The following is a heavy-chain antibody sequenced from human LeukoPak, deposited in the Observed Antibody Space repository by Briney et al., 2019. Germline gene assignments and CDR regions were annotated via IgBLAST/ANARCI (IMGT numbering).Heavy chain of an antibody. CDR1: GFTFRVNW. D-gene: IGHD5-24*01. CDR2: INPDGSQK. CDR3: AKLLGTATTYDS. J-gene: IGHJ4*02. V-gene: IGHV3-7*01. Sequence: GGSLRFSCEASGFTFRVNWMSWVRQAPGKGLEWVASINPDGSQKLYVDSVKGRFTISRDNTKSSLYLQMNSLGAEDKAMYYCAKLLGTATTYDSWGQGTRVTVSS.